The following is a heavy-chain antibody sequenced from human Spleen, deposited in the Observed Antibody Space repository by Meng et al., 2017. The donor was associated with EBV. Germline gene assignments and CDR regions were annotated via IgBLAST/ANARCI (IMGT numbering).Heavy chain of an antibody. V-gene: IGHV4-4*02. CDR3: ARAGYHRPASEY. D-gene: IGHD2-15*01. Sequence: QGQLAGSGPGLVRPSGTLSLTCAVSRGFITSGDWWSWVRQSPGKGLEWIGEIHHSGGTSYNPSLKSRVTISLDMSKDQFSLRLSSVTAADTAVYYCARAGYHRPASEYWGQGTLVTVSS. J-gene: IGHJ4*02. CDR1: RGFITSGDW. CDR2: IHHSGGT.